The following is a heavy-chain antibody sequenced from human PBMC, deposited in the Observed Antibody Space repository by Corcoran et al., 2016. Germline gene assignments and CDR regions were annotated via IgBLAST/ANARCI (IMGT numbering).Heavy chain of an antibody. Sequence: EVQLVESGGVVVQPGGSLRLSCAASGFTFDDYTMHWVRQAPGKGLEWVSLISWDGGSTYYADSVKGRFTISRDNSKNSLYLQMNSLRTEDTALYYSAKDTAISSRYYYGMDVWGQGTTVTVSS. V-gene: IGHV3-43*01. CDR1: GFTFDDYT. CDR3: AKDTAISSRYYYGMDV. D-gene: IGHD2-21*02. J-gene: IGHJ6*02. CDR2: ISWDGGST.